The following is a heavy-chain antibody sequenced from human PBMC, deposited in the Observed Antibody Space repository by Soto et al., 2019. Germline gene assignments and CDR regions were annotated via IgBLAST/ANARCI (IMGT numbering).Heavy chain of an antibody. D-gene: IGHD3-3*01. J-gene: IGHJ5*02. CDR1: GYTFTSYG. V-gene: IGHV1-18*01. CDR3: ARYDFWSGYRFRWFDP. Sequence: ASVKVSCKASGYTFTSYGISWVRQAPGQGLEWMGWISAYNGNTNYAQKLQGRVTMTTDTSTSTAYMELRSLRSDDTAVYYCARYDFWSGYRFRWFDPWGQGTLVTVSS. CDR2: ISAYNGNT.